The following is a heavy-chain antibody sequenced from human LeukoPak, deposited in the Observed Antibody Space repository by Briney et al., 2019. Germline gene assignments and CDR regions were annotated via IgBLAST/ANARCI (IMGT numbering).Heavy chain of an antibody. D-gene: IGHD3-16*01. Sequence: GASVNVSCKASEYTFTAYDMHWVRQAPGQGLEWMGWINPRSGGRDYAQKFQGRVTMTRDTSISTAYMELSRLTSDDTAVYYCTRDVTGDYRFDPWGQGTLVTVSS. CDR3: TRDVTGDYRFDP. CDR1: EYTFTAYD. V-gene: IGHV1-2*02. J-gene: IGHJ5*02. CDR2: INPRSGGR.